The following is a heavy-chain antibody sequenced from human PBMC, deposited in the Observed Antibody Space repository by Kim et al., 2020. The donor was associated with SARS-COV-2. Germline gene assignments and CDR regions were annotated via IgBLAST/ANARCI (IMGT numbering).Heavy chain of an antibody. D-gene: IGHD4-17*01. V-gene: IGHV4-39*01. CDR3: VGDYPRIFYS. J-gene: IGHJ4*02. CDR2: IHYGRST. CDR1: GGSISSGSFY. Sequence: SETLSLTCAVSGGSISSGSFYWGWIRQPPGKGLEWIGSIHYGRSTYYNPSLKSRVTISVDTSKNQFSLNLNSVTAADTAVYYCVGDYPRIFYSWGQGTLV.